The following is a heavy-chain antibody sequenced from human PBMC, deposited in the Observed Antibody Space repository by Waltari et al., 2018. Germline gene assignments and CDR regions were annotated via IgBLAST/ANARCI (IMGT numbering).Heavy chain of an antibody. CDR1: GYSFTTYW. CDR3: ARAPTGTSSPDYFDY. Sequence: EVQLVQSGVEVRKPGQSLKISCKGSGYSFTTYWIGWVRQMPGKGLWWMGISYPVDSDTRYSPSFQGKVTISADNSISTAYLQWSSLKASDTAMYFCARAPTGTSSPDYFDYWGQGTLVTVSS. CDR2: SYPVDSDT. D-gene: IGHD1-1*01. V-gene: IGHV5-51*01. J-gene: IGHJ4*02.